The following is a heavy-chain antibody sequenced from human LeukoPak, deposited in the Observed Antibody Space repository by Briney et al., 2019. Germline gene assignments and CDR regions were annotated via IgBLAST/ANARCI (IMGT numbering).Heavy chain of an antibody. V-gene: IGHV1-2*02. CDR1: GYTFTGYY. D-gene: IGHD5-12*01. CDR2: INPNSGGT. Sequence: ASVKVSCKASGYTFTGYYMHWVRQAPGQGLEWMGWINPNSGGTNYAQKFQGRVTMTRDTSISTAYMELSRLRSGDTAVYYCARPTARGYSGNFDYWGQGTLVTVSS. CDR3: ARPTARGYSGNFDY. J-gene: IGHJ4*02.